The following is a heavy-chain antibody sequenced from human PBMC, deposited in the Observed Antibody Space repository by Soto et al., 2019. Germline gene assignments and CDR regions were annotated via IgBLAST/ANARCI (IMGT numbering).Heavy chain of an antibody. CDR2: IKSKTDGGTT. V-gene: IGHV3-15*01. Sequence: GGSLRLSCAASGFTFSNAWMSWVRQAPGKGLEWVGRIKSKTDGGTTDYAAPVKGRFTISRDDSKNTLYLQMNSLKTEDTAVYYCTTPPYYYDSSGYYPFDYWGQGTLVTVSS. J-gene: IGHJ4*02. D-gene: IGHD3-22*01. CDR1: GFTFSNAW. CDR3: TTPPYYYDSSGYYPFDY.